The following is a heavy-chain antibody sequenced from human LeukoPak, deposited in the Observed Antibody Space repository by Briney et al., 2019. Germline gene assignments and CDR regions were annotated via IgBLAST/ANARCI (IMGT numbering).Heavy chain of an antibody. CDR2: ISYDGSNK. CDR3: ARGGYSSSGDYYYYYGMDV. D-gene: IGHD6-13*01. CDR1: GFTFSIYA. Sequence: GGSLRLSCAASGFTFSIYAMHWVRQAPGKGLEWVAVISYDGSNKYYADSVKGRFTISRDNSKNTLYLQMNGLRAEDTAVYYCARGGYSSSGDYYYYYGMDVWGQGTTVTVSS. J-gene: IGHJ6*02. V-gene: IGHV3-30-3*01.